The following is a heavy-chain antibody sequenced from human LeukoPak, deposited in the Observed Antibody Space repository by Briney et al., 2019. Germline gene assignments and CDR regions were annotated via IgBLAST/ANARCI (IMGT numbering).Heavy chain of an antibody. CDR2: INPSGGST. J-gene: IGHJ4*02. CDR1: GYTFTSYY. CDR3: AREFSYYDFWSGIRKPFDY. Sequence: GASVKVSCKASGYTFTSYYMHWVRQAPGQGLERMGIINPSGGSTSYAQKFQGRVTMTRDMSTSTVYMELSSLRSEDTAVYYCAREFSYYDFWSGIRKPFDYWGQGTLVTVSS. D-gene: IGHD3-3*01. V-gene: IGHV1-46*01.